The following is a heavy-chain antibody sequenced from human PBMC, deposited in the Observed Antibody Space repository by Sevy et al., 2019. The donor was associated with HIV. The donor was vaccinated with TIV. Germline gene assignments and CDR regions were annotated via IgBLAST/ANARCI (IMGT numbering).Heavy chain of an antibody. D-gene: IGHD5-18*01. CDR3: ARAAMVKVDYFDY. Sequence: GGSPRLSCAASGFTFSSYAMHWVRQAPGKGLEWVAVISYDGSNKYYADSVKGRFTISRDNSKNTLYLQMNSLRAEDTAVYYCARAAMVKVDYFDYWGQGTLVTVSS. V-gene: IGHV3-30*04. CDR2: ISYDGSNK. J-gene: IGHJ4*02. CDR1: GFTFSSYA.